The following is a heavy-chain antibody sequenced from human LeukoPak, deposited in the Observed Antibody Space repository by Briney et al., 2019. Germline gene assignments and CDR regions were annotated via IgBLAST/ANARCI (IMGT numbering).Heavy chain of an antibody. CDR2: IYADGST. Sequence: GGSLRLSCAASGFTVSTNYMSWVRQAPGKRLEWVSVIYADGSTYYADSVKGRFTISRDNSKNTLYLQMNSLRAEDTAVYYCARSGAGWFDYWGQGTLSPSPQ. D-gene: IGHD3-10*01. J-gene: IGHJ5*01. V-gene: IGHV3-53*01. CDR3: ARSGAGWFDY. CDR1: GFTVSTNY.